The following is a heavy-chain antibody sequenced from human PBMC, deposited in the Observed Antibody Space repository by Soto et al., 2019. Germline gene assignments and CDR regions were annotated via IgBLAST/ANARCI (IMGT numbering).Heavy chain of an antibody. CDR2: ISSSGSTI. CDR1: GFTFSSYE. J-gene: IGHJ4*02. V-gene: IGHV3-48*03. Sequence: PGGSLRLSCAASGFTFSSYEMNWVRQAPGKGLEWVSYISSSGSTIYYADSVKGRFTISRDNAKNSLYLQMNSLRAEDTAVYYCARYYYDSSGYGGFDYWGQGTLVTVSS. D-gene: IGHD3-22*01. CDR3: ARYYYDSSGYGGFDY.